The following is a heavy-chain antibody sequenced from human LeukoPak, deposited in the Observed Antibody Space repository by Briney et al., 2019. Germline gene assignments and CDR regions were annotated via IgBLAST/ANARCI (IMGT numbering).Heavy chain of an antibody. CDR1: GGSISSYY. D-gene: IGHD4-17*01. V-gene: IGHV4-4*07. Sequence: SETLSLTCTLSGGSISSYYWSWIRQPAGKGLEWIGRIYTSGSTNYNPSLKSRVTMSVDASKNQFSLKLSSVTAADTAVYYCARDRSSRTTVTTRYFDLWGRGTLVTVP. CDR3: ARDRSSRTTVTTRYFDL. CDR2: IYTSGST. J-gene: IGHJ2*01.